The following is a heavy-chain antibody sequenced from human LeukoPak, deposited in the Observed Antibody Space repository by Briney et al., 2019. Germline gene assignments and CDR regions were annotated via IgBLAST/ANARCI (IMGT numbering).Heavy chain of an antibody. CDR3: ARVPNY. Sequence: ASVKVSCKASGYTFTGYFVHWVRQAPGQGLGWVGWINPNGGGTNYAPKFQGRVTMTRDTSITTVYMELSGLRSDDTAVYFCARVPNYWGQGTLVTVSS. CDR2: INPNGGGT. CDR1: GYTFTGYF. J-gene: IGHJ4*02. V-gene: IGHV1-2*02.